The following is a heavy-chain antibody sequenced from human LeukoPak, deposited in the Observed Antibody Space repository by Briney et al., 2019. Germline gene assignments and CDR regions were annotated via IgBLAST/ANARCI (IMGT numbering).Heavy chain of an antibody. CDR3: AKVVGTSGWYFDY. D-gene: IGHD1-1*01. V-gene: IGHV3-23*01. CDR1: GFTFSNYA. J-gene: IGHJ4*02. CDR2: ITRRST. Sequence: GGSLRLSCAASGFTFSNYAMSWVRRARGKGLEWVSGITRRSTYYADSVKGRFTITRDISKNTLYVQMNSLRAEDTAVYYCAKVVGTSGWYFDYWGQGTLVTVSS.